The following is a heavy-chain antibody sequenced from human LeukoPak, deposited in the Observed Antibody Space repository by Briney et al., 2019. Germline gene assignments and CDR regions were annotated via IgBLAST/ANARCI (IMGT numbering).Heavy chain of an antibody. CDR2: INPNSGGT. D-gene: IGHD1-14*01. Sequence: GASVKVSCKASGYTFTVYYMHWVRQAPGQGLEWMGRINPNSGGTNYAQKFQGRVTMTRDTSISTAYMELSRLRSDDTAVYYCYGVRSSDRGSNTTQYYFDYWGQGTLVTVSS. CDR3: YGVRSSDRGSNTTQYYFDY. V-gene: IGHV1-2*06. J-gene: IGHJ4*02. CDR1: GYTFTVYY.